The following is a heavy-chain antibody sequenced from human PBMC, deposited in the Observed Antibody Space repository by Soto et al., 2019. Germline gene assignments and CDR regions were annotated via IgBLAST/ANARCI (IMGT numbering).Heavy chain of an antibody. CDR3: ARAVDAAMDPLDY. CDR2: TSDDGDIQ. D-gene: IGHD5-18*01. CDR1: GFDFRNYA. Sequence: GGSLRLSCAASGFDFRNYAMHWVRQSPGKGPEWVAITSDDGDIQYYADSVKGRFTISRDNSKNTLYLQMTSLRSEDAAVYFCARAVDAAMDPLDYWGQGTLVTVSS. V-gene: IGHV3-30-3*01. J-gene: IGHJ4*02.